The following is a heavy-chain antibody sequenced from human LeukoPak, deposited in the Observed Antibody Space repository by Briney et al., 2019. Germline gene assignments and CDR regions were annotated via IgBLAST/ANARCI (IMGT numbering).Heavy chain of an antibody. CDR3: AREPGGYYYVSSGYAGGYYYYMDV. D-gene: IGHD3-22*01. CDR1: GYTFTSYG. Sequence: ASVKVSCKASGYTFTSYGISWVRQAPGQGLEWMGWISAYNGNTNYAQKLQGRVTMTTDTSTSTAYMELRSLRSDDTAVYYCAREPGGYYYVSSGYAGGYYYYMDVWGKGTTVTVSS. V-gene: IGHV1-18*01. J-gene: IGHJ6*03. CDR2: ISAYNGNT.